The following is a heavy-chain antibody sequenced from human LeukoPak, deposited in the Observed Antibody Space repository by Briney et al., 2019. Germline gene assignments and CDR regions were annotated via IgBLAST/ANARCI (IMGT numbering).Heavy chain of an antibody. CDR3: ARDRGSSGGQLLSIHWFDP. J-gene: IGHJ5*02. CDR2: INANSGGT. V-gene: IGHV1-2*06. D-gene: IGHD1-7*01. CDR1: GYTFTGYY. Sequence: EASVKVSYKASGYTFTGYYMHWVRQAPGQGLEWMGRINANSGGTNYAQKFQGRVTMTRDTSITTAYMELSRLRFDDTAVYYCARDRGSSGGQLLSIHWFDPWGQGTLVTVSS.